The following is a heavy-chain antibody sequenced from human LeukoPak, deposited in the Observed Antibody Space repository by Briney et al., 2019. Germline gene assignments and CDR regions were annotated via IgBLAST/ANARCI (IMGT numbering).Heavy chain of an antibody. CDR2: IWYDGSNK. V-gene: IGHV3-33*01. CDR3: ARGNGDEDELLYFDY. Sequence: GRSLRLSCAASGFTFSSYGMHWVRQAPGKGLEWVAVIWYDGSNKYYADSVKGRFTISRDNSKNTLYLQMNSLRVEDTAVYYCARGNGDEDELLYFDYWGQGTLVTVSS. J-gene: IGHJ4*02. CDR1: GFTFSSYG. D-gene: IGHD2-15*01.